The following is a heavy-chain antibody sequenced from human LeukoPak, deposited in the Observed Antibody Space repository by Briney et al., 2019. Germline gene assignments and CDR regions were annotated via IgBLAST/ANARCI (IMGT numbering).Heavy chain of an antibody. Sequence: GASVKVSCKASGYTFTSYHMHWVRQAPGQGLEWMGRINPNTGGTDYAQKFQGRVTMTRDTSISTAYMDLSRLRSDDTAVYYCARDYCSSTSCLFDYWGQGTLVTVSS. J-gene: IGHJ4*02. V-gene: IGHV1-2*06. CDR1: GYTFTSYH. CDR3: ARDYCSSTSCLFDY. D-gene: IGHD2-2*01. CDR2: INPNTGGT.